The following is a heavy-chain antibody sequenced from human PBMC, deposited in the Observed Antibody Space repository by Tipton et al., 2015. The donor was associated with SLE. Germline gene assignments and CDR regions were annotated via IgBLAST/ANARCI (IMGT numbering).Heavy chain of an antibody. J-gene: IGHJ4*02. CDR2: IYFTGST. Sequence: TLSVTCTVSGGSISSHYWSWIRQPPGKGLEWIGYIYFTGSTNYNPSLKSRVTISVDMSKNQFSLKLTSVTAADTAVYYCARGGGSPSYWGQGTLVTVSS. CDR1: GGSISSHY. D-gene: IGHD2-15*01. V-gene: IGHV4-59*11. CDR3: ARGGGSPSY.